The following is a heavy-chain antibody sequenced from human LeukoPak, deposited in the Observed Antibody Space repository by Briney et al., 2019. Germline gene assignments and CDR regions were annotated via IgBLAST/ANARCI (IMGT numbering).Heavy chain of an antibody. D-gene: IGHD5-18*01. J-gene: IGHJ4*02. Sequence: PGGSLRLSCAASGFTFSGSAMHWVRQAPGKGLEWVANIKQDGSEKYYVDSVKGRFTISRDNAKNSLYLQMNSLRAEDTAVYYCARDKRLMVSDYWGQGTLVTVSS. CDR2: IKQDGSEK. CDR3: ARDKRLMVSDY. CDR1: GFTFSGSA. V-gene: IGHV3-7*01.